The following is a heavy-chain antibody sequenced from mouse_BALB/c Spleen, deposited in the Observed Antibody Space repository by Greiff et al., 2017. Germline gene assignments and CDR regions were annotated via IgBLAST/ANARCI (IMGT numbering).Heavy chain of an antibody. D-gene: IGHD2-1*01. V-gene: IGHV6-6*02. CDR3: SRNDGNYEGAMDY. J-gene: IGHJ4*01. CDR2: IRLKSNNYAT. CDR1: GFTFSNYW. Sequence: EVQVEESGGGLVQPGGSMKLSCVASGFTFSNYWMNWVRQSPEKGLEWVAEIRLKSNNYATHYAGTVKGRFTISRDASKSSVYLQMNNLRAEDTGIYYCSRNDGNYEGAMDYWGQGTSVTVSS.